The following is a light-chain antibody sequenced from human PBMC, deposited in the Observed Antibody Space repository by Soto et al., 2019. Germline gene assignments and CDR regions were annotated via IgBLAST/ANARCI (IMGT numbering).Light chain of an antibody. CDR3: QQYGSSLIT. Sequence: EIVLTQSPGTLSLSPGESATLPCRASQSVSSNYLAWYQQRPGQAPRLLIYGASNRATGIPDRFSGSGSGTDFTLTISRLEPEDFAVYYCQQYGSSLITFGQGTRLEIK. CDR1: QSVSSNY. V-gene: IGKV3-20*01. J-gene: IGKJ5*01. CDR2: GAS.